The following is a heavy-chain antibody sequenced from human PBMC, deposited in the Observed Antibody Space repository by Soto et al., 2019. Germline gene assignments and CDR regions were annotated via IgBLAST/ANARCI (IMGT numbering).Heavy chain of an antibody. V-gene: IGHV3-23*01. CDR3: AKEYGYNVDY. D-gene: IGHD5-12*01. CDR1: GFTFSTYA. CDR2: ISGSGGST. J-gene: IGHJ4*02. Sequence: EVQLLESGGGLVQPGGSLGLSCAASGFTFSTYAMTWFRQPPGKGLEWVSAISGSGGSTYYADSVKGRFTISRDNSKNTLYLQMNSLRAEDTAVYYCAKEYGYNVDYWGPGTLVTVSS.